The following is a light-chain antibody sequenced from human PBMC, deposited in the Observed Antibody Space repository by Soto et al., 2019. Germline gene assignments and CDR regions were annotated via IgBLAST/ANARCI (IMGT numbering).Light chain of an antibody. CDR3: CSYAGSSTLL. J-gene: IGLJ2*01. CDR1: SSDVGSYNL. CDR2: EGS. Sequence: QSVLTQPASVSGSPGQSITISCTGTSSDVGSYNLVSWYQRHPGKAPKLLIYEGSEWPSGVSNRFSGSKSGNTASLTISGLQAEDEADYYCCSYAGSSTLLFGGGTKLTVL. V-gene: IGLV2-23*01.